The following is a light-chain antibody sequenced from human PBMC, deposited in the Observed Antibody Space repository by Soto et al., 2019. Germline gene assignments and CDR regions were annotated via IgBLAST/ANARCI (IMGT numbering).Light chain of an antibody. V-gene: IGKV1-5*03. CDR3: QQYDNYWT. CDR1: QSIGSW. CDR2: KAS. Sequence: DIQMTQSPSTLSGSVGDRVTITCRASQSIGSWLAWYQQKPGKAPKLLIYKASSLESGVPSRFSGSGSGTEFTLTISSLQPDDFATYYCQQYDNYWTFGQGTKVEIK. J-gene: IGKJ1*01.